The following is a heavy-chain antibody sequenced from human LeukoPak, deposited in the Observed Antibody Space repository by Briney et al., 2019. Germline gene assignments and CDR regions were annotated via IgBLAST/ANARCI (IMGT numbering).Heavy chain of an antibody. V-gene: IGHV4-61*02. J-gene: IGHJ5*02. D-gene: IGHD4-17*01. Sequence: TPSQTLSLTCTVSGGSISSGSYYWSWIRQPAGKGLEWIGRIYTSGSTNYNPSLKSRVTISVDTSKNQFSLKLSSVTAADTAVYYCARAYGPTWGQGTLVTVSS. CDR2: IYTSGST. CDR1: GGSISSGSYY. CDR3: ARAYGPT.